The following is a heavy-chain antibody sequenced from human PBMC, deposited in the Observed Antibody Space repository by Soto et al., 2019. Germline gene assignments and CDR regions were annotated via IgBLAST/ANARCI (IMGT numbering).Heavy chain of an antibody. CDR1: GASINRGDTDY. J-gene: IGHJ6*02. CDR3: AHALRSFYYFGLDV. Sequence: VQLQESGPGLMRPPQTLSLTCSVSGASINRGDTDYWNCIRQHPVTGMEWIGYIYYSGRIYYNPSLESRVTISVYTSKKQFSLKLTSVTAADTAVYYCAHALRSFYYFGLDVWGQGTTVTVSS. V-gene: IGHV4-31*03. D-gene: IGHD3-10*01. CDR2: IYYSGRI.